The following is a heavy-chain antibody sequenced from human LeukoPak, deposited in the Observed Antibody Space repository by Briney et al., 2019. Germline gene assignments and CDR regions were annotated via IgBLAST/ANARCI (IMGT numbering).Heavy chain of an antibody. Sequence: NSSQTLSLTCTVSGGSISGYYWSWIRQPPGKGLEWIGYIYYSGSTNYNPSLKSRVTMSVDTSKNQFSLKLSSVTAADTAMYYCARGESGYTYGSDYWGQGTLVTVSS. D-gene: IGHD5-18*01. CDR1: GGSISGYY. CDR3: ARGESGYTYGSDY. CDR2: IYYSGST. J-gene: IGHJ4*02. V-gene: IGHV4-59*01.